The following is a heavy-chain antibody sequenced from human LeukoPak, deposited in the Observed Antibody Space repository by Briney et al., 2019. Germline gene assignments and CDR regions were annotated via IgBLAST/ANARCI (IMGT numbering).Heavy chain of an antibody. CDR1: EFTFNRYW. Sequence: GGSLRLSCAASEFTFNRYWMSWVRQAPGKGLEWLANIKHDGSEAHYVDSVKGRFTISRDNAKNSLSLQMNSLHVDDTGVYFCTRDPLFRAGRTHLDFWSQATLVSVSS. CDR2: IKHDGSEA. CDR3: TRDPLFRAGRTHLDF. J-gene: IGHJ4*02. D-gene: IGHD2/OR15-2a*01. V-gene: IGHV3-7*04.